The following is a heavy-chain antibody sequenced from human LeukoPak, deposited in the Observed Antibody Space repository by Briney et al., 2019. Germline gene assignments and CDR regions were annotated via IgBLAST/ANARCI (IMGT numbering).Heavy chain of an antibody. CDR3: ARGERYDILTGTYYYYYGMDV. J-gene: IGHJ6*02. Sequence: ASVKVSGKASGYTFTGYYMHWVRQAPGQGLEWMGWINPNSGGTNYAQKVQGRVTMTRDTSISTAYMELSRLRSDDTAVYYCARGERYDILTGTYYYYYGMDVWGQGTTVTVSS. CDR2: INPNSGGT. V-gene: IGHV1-2*02. CDR1: GYTFTGYY. D-gene: IGHD3-9*01.